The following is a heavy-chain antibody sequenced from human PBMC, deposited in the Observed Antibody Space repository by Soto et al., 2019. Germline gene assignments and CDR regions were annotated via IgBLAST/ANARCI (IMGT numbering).Heavy chain of an antibody. Sequence: PXASLSRNCAVCGGCFSGYYWSWIRQPPGKGLEWIGEINHSGSTNYNPSLKSRVTISVDTSKNQFSLKLSSVTAADTAVYYCARGGYGDFDYCGQRTLVTVS. CDR1: GGCFSGYY. V-gene: IGHV4-34*01. CDR2: INHSGST. J-gene: IGHJ4*02. CDR3: ARGGYGDFDY. D-gene: IGHD4-17*01.